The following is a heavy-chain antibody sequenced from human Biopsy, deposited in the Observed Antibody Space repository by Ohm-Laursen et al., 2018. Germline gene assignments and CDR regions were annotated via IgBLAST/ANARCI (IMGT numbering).Heavy chain of an antibody. CDR1: GGSISNNNYY. CDR3: ARWTPEYDSSRYYLDAFDI. Sequence: SETLSLTCAVSGGSISNNNYYWGWIRQPPGKGLEWIGSIFYRGSTHYKPSLKSRVNISVDTSKRQFSLKLSFVTAADTAVYYCARWTPEYDSSRYYLDAFDIWGQGTKVTVSS. CDR2: IFYRGST. J-gene: IGHJ3*02. D-gene: IGHD3-22*01. V-gene: IGHV4-39*07.